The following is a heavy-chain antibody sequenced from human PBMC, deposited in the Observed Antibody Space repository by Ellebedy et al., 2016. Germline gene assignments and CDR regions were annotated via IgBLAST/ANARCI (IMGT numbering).Heavy chain of an antibody. V-gene: IGHV1-18*01. CDR3: ARVSGAGGWFDP. CDR2: ISAYNGNT. D-gene: IGHD2/OR15-2a*01. Sequence: ASVKVSCXASGYTFTSYDINWVRQATGQGLEWMGWISAYNGNTNYAQKLQGRVTMTTDTSTSTAYMELRSLRSDDTAVYYCARVSGAGGWFDPWGQGTLVTVSS. CDR1: GYTFTSYD. J-gene: IGHJ5*02.